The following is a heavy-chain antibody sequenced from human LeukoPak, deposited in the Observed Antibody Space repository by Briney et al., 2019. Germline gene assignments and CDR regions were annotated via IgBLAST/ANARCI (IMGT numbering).Heavy chain of an antibody. CDR2: IWYDGSNK. V-gene: IGHV3-33*01. J-gene: IGHJ4*02. CDR1: GFTFSSYG. D-gene: IGHD2-15*01. CDR3: ARDEVPGVVVAATSGGNDY. Sequence: GGSLRLSCVASGFTFSSYGMHWVRQAPGKGQEWVAVIWYDGSNKYYADSVKGRFTISRDNSKNTLYLQMNSLRAEDTAVYYCARDEVPGVVVAATSGGNDYWGQGTLVTVSS.